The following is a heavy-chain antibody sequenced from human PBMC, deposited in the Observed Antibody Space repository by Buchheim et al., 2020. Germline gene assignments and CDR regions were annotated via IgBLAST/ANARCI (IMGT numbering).Heavy chain of an antibody. J-gene: IGHJ4*02. Sequence: QVQLQQWGAGLLKPSETLSLTCAVYGGSFSGYYWSWIRQPPGKGLEWIGEINHSGSTNYTPSLKSRVTISVDTSKNQFFLGLSSVTAADTALYYCAVNYYGSGSYYNPLGYWGQGTL. D-gene: IGHD3-10*01. V-gene: IGHV4-34*01. CDR1: GGSFSGYY. CDR3: AVNYYGSGSYYNPLGY. CDR2: INHSGST.